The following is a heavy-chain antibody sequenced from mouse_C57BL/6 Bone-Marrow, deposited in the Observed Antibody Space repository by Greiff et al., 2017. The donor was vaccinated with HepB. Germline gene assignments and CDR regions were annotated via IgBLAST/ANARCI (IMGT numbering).Heavy chain of an antibody. J-gene: IGHJ4*01. CDR1: GFTFSDYY. CDR2: ISNGGGST. V-gene: IGHV5-12*01. Sequence: EVQGVESGGGLVQPGGSLKLSCAASGFTFSDYYMYWVRQTPEKRLEWVAYISNGGGSTYYPDTVKGRFTISRDNAKNTLYLQMSHLKSEDTAMSYSARGSDRGYYAMDYGGQGTSVTVSS. CDR3: ARGSDRGYYAMDY.